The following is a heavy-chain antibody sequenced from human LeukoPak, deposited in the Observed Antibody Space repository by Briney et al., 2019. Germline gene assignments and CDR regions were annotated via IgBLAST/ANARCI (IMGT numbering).Heavy chain of an antibody. CDR1: GGSISSYY. V-gene: IGHV4-59*01. Sequence: SETLSLTCTVSGGSISSYYWSWIRQPPGKGLEWIGYIYYSGSTNYNPSLKSRVTISVDTSKNQFSLKLSSVAAADTAVYYCARGPSKLDNWFDPWGQGTLVTVSS. CDR3: ARGPSKLDNWFDP. CDR2: IYYSGST. J-gene: IGHJ5*02. D-gene: IGHD1-1*01.